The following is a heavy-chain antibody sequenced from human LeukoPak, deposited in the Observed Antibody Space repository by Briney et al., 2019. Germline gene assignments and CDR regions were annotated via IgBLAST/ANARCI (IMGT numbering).Heavy chain of an antibody. D-gene: IGHD7-27*01. CDR3: ARVSWAWGSRIPLDY. CDR2: ISVYNGNT. Sequence: VASVKVSCKASGYTFTNYGISWVRQAPGQGLEWMGWISVYNGNTNYAQKLQGRVTMTRDTSISTAYMELSRLRSDDTAVYYCARVSWAWGSRIPLDYWGQGTLVTVSS. J-gene: IGHJ4*02. CDR1: GYTFTNYG. V-gene: IGHV1-18*01.